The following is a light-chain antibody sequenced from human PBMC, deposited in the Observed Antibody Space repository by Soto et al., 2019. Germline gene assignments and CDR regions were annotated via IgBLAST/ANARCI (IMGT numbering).Light chain of an antibody. CDR3: SSYTSSSTRV. CDR2: DVS. Sequence: QSALTQPASVSGSPGQSITISCTGTSSDVSGYNYVSWYQQHPGKAPKLMIYDVSNRPSGVSNRFSGSKSGNTASLTISGFQAEDEADYYCSSYTSSSTRVFGGGTKVTVL. CDR1: SSDVSGYNY. V-gene: IGLV2-14*01. J-gene: IGLJ2*01.